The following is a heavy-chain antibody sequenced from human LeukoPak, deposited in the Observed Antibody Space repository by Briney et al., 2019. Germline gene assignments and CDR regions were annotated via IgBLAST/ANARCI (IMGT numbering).Heavy chain of an antibody. CDR2: INHSGST. J-gene: IGHJ4*02. V-gene: IGHV4-34*01. CDR3: ARLGARDY. D-gene: IGHD1-26*01. Sequence: SETLSLTCAVYGGSFSGYYWSWIRQPPGKGLEWIGEINHSGSTNYNPSLKSRVTISVDTSKNQFSLKLSSVTAADTAVYYCARLGARDYWGQETLVTVSS. CDR1: GGSFSGYY.